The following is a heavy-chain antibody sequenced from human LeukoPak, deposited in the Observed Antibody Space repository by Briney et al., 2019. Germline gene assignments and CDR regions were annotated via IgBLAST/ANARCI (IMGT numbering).Heavy chain of an antibody. CDR3: ARISDHYDSSGYSVFDY. Sequence: SWIRQPPGKALEWLARIDWDDDKYYSTSLKTRLTISKDTSKNQVVLTMINMDPVDTATYYCARISDHYDSSGYSVFDYWGQGILVTVSS. J-gene: IGHJ4*02. CDR2: IDWDDDK. D-gene: IGHD3-22*01. V-gene: IGHV2-70*11.